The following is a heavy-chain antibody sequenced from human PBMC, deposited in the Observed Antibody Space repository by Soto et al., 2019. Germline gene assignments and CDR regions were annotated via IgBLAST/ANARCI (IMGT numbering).Heavy chain of an antibody. D-gene: IGHD3-10*01. V-gene: IGHV3-23*01. J-gene: IGHJ4*02. Sequence: EVQLLESGGGLVQPAGSLRLSCAASGFTFYNYVMNWVRQAPGKGLEWVSAISGGSGSTFHAESVTGRFTISRDNSKNTLYLQMNTLRAEDTAIYYCAKGSSSLRPYYFDYWGQGILVTVSS. CDR2: ISGGSGST. CDR1: GFTFYNYV. CDR3: AKGSSSLRPYYFDY.